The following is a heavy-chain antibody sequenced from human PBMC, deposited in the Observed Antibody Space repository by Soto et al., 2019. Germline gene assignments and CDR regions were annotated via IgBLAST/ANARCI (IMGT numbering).Heavy chain of an antibody. CDR1: GYTFTSYD. CDR3: ARTLGYCSSTSCYMLYFQH. Sequence: ASVKVSCKASGYTFTSYDINWVRQATGQGLEWMGWMNPNSGNTGYAQKFQGRVTMTRNTSISTAYMELSSLRSEDTAVYYCARTLGYCSSTSCYMLYFQHWGQGTLVTVSS. CDR2: MNPNSGNT. J-gene: IGHJ1*01. V-gene: IGHV1-8*01. D-gene: IGHD2-2*02.